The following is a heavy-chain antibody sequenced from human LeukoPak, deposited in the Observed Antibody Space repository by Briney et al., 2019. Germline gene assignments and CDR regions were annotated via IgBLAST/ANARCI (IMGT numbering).Heavy chain of an antibody. J-gene: IGHJ6*02. V-gene: IGHV1-69*04. CDR3: ARDYNYYGMDV. Sequence: ASVKVSCKASGGTFSSYAISWVRQAPGQGLEWMGRIIPILGIANYAQKFQGRVTITADESTSTAYMELSSLRSEDTAVYYCARDYNYYGMDVWGQGTTVTVSS. CDR1: GGTFSSYA. CDR2: IIPILGIA.